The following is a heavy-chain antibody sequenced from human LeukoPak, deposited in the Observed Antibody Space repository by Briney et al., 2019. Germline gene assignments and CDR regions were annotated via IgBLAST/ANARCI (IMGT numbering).Heavy chain of an antibody. V-gene: IGHV1-46*01. J-gene: IGHJ5*02. CDR1: GYTFTNYY. CDR2: INPSGGST. Sequence: ASVKVSCKASGYTFTNYYMHWVRQAPGQGLEWMGIINPSGGSTSYAQKFQGRVTMTRDTSTSTVYMELSSLRSEDTAVYYCARDAAAAGTGYWFDPWGQGTLVTVSS. D-gene: IGHD6-13*01. CDR3: ARDAAAAGTGYWFDP.